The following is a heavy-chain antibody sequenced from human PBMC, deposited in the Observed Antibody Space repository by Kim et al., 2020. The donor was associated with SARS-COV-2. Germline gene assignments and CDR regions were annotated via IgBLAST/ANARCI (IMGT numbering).Heavy chain of an antibody. CDR2: LKSKTDGGTA. CDR1: GFTFSNAW. CDR3: STSGWPIHPSAEYFQ. V-gene: IGHV3-15*01. J-gene: IGHJ1*01. D-gene: IGHD6-19*01. Sequence: GGSLRLSCAASGFTFSNAWMSWVRQAPGKGLEWVGRLKSKTDGGTADYAAPVKGRFTISRDDPKNTLYLEMNSLKSEDTAVYYCSTSGWPIHPSAEYFQ.